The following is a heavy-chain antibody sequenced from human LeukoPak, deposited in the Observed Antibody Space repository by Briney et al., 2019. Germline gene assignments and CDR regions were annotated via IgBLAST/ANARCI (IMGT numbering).Heavy chain of an antibody. Sequence: SQTLSLTCTVSGGSISSGSYYWSWIRQPAGKGLEWIGRIYTSGSTNYNPSLKSRVTISVDTSKNQFSLKLSSVTAADTAVYYCARDYGSDCTNGVCDGDNWFDPWGQGTLVTVSS. V-gene: IGHV4-61*02. J-gene: IGHJ5*02. D-gene: IGHD2-8*01. CDR2: IYTSGST. CDR1: GGSISSGSYY. CDR3: ARDYGSDCTNGVCDGDNWFDP.